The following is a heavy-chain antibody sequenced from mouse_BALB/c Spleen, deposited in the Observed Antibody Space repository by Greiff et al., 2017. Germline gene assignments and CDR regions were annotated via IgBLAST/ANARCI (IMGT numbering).Heavy chain of an antibody. V-gene: IGHV14-3*02. Sequence: EVQLQQSGAELVKPGASVKLSCTASGFNIKDTYMHWVKQRPEQGLEWIGRIDPANGNTKYDPKFQGKATITADTSSNTAYLQLSSLTSEDTAVYYCARGVISYAMDYWGQGTSVTVSS. J-gene: IGHJ4*01. CDR1: GFNIKDTY. CDR2: IDPANGNT. CDR3: ARGVISYAMDY. D-gene: IGHD1-1*01.